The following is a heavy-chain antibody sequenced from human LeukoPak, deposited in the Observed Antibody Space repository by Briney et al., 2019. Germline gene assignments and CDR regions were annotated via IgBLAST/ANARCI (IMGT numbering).Heavy chain of an antibody. V-gene: IGHV3-30*04. Sequence: GGSLRLSCTASGVSLSNYAMHWVRRPPGRGLEWVAVISFDGANKYYGDSVEGRFSVSRDNSKNTLYLQMNSLRPDDTAMYYCATDYGDYEPIDYWGQGTLVTVSS. CDR2: ISFDGANK. D-gene: IGHD4-17*01. J-gene: IGHJ4*02. CDR3: ATDYGDYEPIDY. CDR1: GVSLSNYA.